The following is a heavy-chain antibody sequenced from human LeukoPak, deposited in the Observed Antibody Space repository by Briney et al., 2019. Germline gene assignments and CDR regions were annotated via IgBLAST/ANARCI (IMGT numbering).Heavy chain of an antibody. CDR3: ARDGGGSPDY. J-gene: IGHJ4*02. Sequence: GGSLRLSCAASGFTFSNYAIHWVRQAPGKGLEYVSAISDNGGSTFYANSVKGRFTISRDNSKDTLYLQMGSLRAEDMAVYYCARDGGGSPDYWGQGTLVTASS. V-gene: IGHV3-64*01. D-gene: IGHD1-26*01. CDR2: ISDNGGST. CDR1: GFTFSNYA.